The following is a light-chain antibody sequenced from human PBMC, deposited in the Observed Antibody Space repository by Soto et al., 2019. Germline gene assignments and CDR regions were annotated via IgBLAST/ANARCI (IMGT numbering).Light chain of an antibody. J-gene: IGKJ4*01. CDR3: MQRVHLPVT. CDR1: QSLLDNDDGNTY. V-gene: IGKV2-40*01. Sequence: DIVLTQTPLSLPVTPGEPASISCRSSQSLLDNDDGNTYLDWFLQKPGQSPQLLIYTLSYRPSXVXDXSSGSGSGTDFTLNISRVGAEDVGVYYCMQRVHLPVTFGGGTTVEIK. CDR2: TLS.